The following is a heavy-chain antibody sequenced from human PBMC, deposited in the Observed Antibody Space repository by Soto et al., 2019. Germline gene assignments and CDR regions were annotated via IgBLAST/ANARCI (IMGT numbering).Heavy chain of an antibody. CDR2: IIPIFGTA. V-gene: IGHV1-69*06. CDR1: GGTFSSYA. Sequence: SVKVSCKASGGTFSSYAISWVRQAPGQGLEWMGGIIPIFGTANYAQKFQGRVTITADKSTSTAYMELSSLRSEDTAVYYCARDGAGRSSSPELDYWGQGTLVTVSS. D-gene: IGHD6-13*01. J-gene: IGHJ4*02. CDR3: ARDGAGRSSSPELDY.